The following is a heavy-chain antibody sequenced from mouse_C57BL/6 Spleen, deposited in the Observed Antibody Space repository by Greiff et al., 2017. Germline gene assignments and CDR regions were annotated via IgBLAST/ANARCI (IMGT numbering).Heavy chain of an antibody. Sequence: EVKLMESGGGLVKPGGSLKLSCAASGFTFSSYAMSWVRQTPEKRLEWVATISDGGSYTYYPDNVKGRFTISRDNAKNNLYLQMSHLKSEDTAMYYCARDLEAGNAWFAYWGQGTLVTVSA. CDR2: ISDGGSYT. CDR1: GFTFSSYA. J-gene: IGHJ3*01. D-gene: IGHD4-1*01. CDR3: ARDLEAGNAWFAY. V-gene: IGHV5-4*01.